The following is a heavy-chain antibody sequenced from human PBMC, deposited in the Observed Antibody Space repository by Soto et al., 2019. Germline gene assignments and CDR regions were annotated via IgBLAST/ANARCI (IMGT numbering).Heavy chain of an antibody. D-gene: IGHD4-17*01. J-gene: IGHJ6*02. V-gene: IGHV3-74*01. CDR3: ARDDYGDYVNFNGMDV. CDR2: INGDGSST. CDR1: GFTFSNYW. Sequence: EVQLVESGGGLVQPGGSLRLSCAASGFTFSNYWMHWVRQAPGKGLVWVSRINGDGSSTSYADSVKGRFTISRDNAKNTLYLQMNSLRAEDTAVYYCARDDYGDYVNFNGMDVWGQGTTVTVSS.